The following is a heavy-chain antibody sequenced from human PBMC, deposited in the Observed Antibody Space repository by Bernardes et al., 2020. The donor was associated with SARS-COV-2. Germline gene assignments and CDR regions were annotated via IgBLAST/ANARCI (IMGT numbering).Heavy chain of an antibody. CDR1: GYTFTSYG. V-gene: IGHV1-18*01. Sequence: ASVKVSCMASGYTFTSYGVSWVRQAPGQGLEWMGWITVYNGNTKYAQKFQDRVTMTADTSTSTAYMELRSLRSDDTAVYYCARGGDGMDVWGQGTTVTVSS. J-gene: IGHJ6*02. CDR2: ITVYNGNT. CDR3: ARGGDGMDV. D-gene: IGHD1-26*01.